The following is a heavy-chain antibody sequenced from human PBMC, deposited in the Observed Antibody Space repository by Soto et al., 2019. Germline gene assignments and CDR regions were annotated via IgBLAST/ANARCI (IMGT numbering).Heavy chain of an antibody. J-gene: IGHJ4*02. D-gene: IGHD2-15*01. CDR3: ARSICSGGSCYSATDY. V-gene: IGHV5-51*01. Sequence: GESLKISCKGSGYSFTSYWIGWVRQMPGKGLEWMGIIYPGDSDTRYSPSFQGQVTISADKSISTAYLQWSSLKASDTAMYYCARSICSGGSCYSATDYWGQGTLVSVSS. CDR1: GYSFTSYW. CDR2: IYPGDSDT.